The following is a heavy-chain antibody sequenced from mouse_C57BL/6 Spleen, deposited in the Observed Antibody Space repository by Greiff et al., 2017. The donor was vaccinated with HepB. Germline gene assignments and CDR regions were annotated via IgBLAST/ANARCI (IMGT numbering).Heavy chain of an antibody. CDR3: ARGTTVVEDFDY. CDR1: GFTFSDYG. D-gene: IGHD1-1*01. CDR2: ISSGSSTI. Sequence: EVKVVESGGGLVKPGGSLKLSCAASGFTFSDYGMHWVRQAPEKGLEWVAYISSGSSTIYYADTVKGRFTISRDNAKNTLFLQMTSLRSEDTAMYYCARGTTVVEDFDYWGQGTTLTVSS. J-gene: IGHJ2*01. V-gene: IGHV5-17*01.